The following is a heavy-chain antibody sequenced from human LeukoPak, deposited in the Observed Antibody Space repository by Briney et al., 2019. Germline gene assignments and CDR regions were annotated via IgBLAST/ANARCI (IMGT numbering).Heavy chain of an antibody. V-gene: IGHV4-38-2*02. CDR2: IYHSGST. J-gene: IGHJ5*02. Sequence: PSETLSLTCTVSGYSISSGYYWGWIRQPPGKGLEWIGSIYHSGSTYYNPSLKSRVTISVDTSKNQFSLKLSSVTAADTAVYYCARMWLQLLGGDGWFDPWGQGTLVTVFS. CDR3: ARMWLQLLGGDGWFDP. CDR1: GYSISSGYY. D-gene: IGHD5-24*01.